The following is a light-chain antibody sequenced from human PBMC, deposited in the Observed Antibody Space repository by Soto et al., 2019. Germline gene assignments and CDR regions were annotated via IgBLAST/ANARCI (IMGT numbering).Light chain of an antibody. J-gene: IGLJ1*01. CDR2: EVN. Sequence: QSALTQPASVSGSPGQSITISCTGTSGDVGNYNLVSWYQQHPGKAPRLMIYEVNKWPSGVSNRFSGSKSGNTASLTISGLQAEDEADYYCCSYVGRSTSYVFGTGTKLTVL. CDR3: CSYVGRSTSYV. V-gene: IGLV2-23*02. CDR1: SGDVGNYNL.